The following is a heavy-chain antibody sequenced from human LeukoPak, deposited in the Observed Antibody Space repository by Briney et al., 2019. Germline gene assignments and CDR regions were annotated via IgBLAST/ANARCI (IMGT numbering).Heavy chain of an antibody. CDR2: ISYDENNE. V-gene: IGHV3-30-3*01. Sequence: PGGSLRLSCAASGFTVSSNYMSWVRQAPGKGLEWVAVISYDENNENYADSVKGRFTISRDNSKNTLYLQMNSLRVEDTAVYYCARAYAGSYSGGDYWGQGTLVTVSS. D-gene: IGHD1-26*01. CDR3: ARAYAGSYSGGDY. CDR1: GFTVSSNY. J-gene: IGHJ4*02.